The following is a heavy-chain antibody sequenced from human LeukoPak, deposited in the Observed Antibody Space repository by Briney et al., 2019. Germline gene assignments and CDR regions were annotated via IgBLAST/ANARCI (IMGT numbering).Heavy chain of an antibody. CDR2: ISYDGSNK. J-gene: IGHJ4*02. D-gene: IGHD2-21*02. Sequence: GGSLRLSCAASGFIFNNYGMHWVRQAPGKGLEWVAVISYDGSNKNYADSVKGRFTISRDSSKNTVYLQMNSLRVEDTAVYYCAKDWAPYRGGDCYFNYWGQGTLVTVSS. V-gene: IGHV3-30*18. CDR3: AKDWAPYRGGDCYFNY. CDR1: GFIFNNYG.